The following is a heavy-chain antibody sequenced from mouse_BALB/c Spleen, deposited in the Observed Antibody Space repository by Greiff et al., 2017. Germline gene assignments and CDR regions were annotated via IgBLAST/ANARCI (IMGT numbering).Heavy chain of an antibody. Sequence: EVKLQESGPGLVKPSQSLSLTCTVTGYSITSDYAWNWIRQFPGNKLEWMGYISYSGSTSYNPSLKSRISITRDTSKNQFFLQLNSVTTEDTATYYCARWDYGNYWNAMDYWGQGTSVTVSS. CDR1: GYSITSDYA. CDR2: ISYSGST. J-gene: IGHJ4*01. D-gene: IGHD2-1*01. CDR3: ARWDYGNYWNAMDY. V-gene: IGHV3-2*02.